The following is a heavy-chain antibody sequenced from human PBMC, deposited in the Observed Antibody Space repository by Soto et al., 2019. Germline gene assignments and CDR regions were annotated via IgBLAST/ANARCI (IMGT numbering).Heavy chain of an antibody. D-gene: IGHD4-17*01. CDR1: GGSISSGGYY. J-gene: IGHJ1*01. CDR3: ARSRTTVTPSGFQH. V-gene: IGHV4-61*08. CDR2: IYYSGST. Sequence: SETLSLTCTVSGGSISSGGYYWSWIRQHQGKGLEWIGYIYYSGSTNYNPSLKSRVTISVDTSKNQFSLKLSSVTAADTAVYYCARSRTTVTPSGFQHWGQGTLVTVSS.